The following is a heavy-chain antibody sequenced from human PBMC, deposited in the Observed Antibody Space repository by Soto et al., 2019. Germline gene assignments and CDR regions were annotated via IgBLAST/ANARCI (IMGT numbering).Heavy chain of an antibody. CDR2: IYHSGTF. V-gene: IGHV4-30-2*01. CDR1: GGSSSAAGGR. Sequence: SQTLSLRCGVSGGSSSAAGGRCSWIRKPPGGGLECIGYIYHSGTFLYNPSLQTRLTMSLDRSNNQFSLTLNSVTAADTAVYYCARAQFYSGSGRYNNLMFDPWGQGTQVTVSS. J-gene: IGHJ5*02. D-gene: IGHD3-10*01. CDR3: ARAQFYSGSGRYNNLMFDP.